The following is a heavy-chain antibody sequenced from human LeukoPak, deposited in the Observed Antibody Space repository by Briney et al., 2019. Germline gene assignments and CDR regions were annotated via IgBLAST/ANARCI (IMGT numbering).Heavy chain of an antibody. CDR2: ISSSGTTI. CDR1: GFTFSSYE. V-gene: IGHV3-48*03. J-gene: IGHJ5*02. D-gene: IGHD2-15*01. CDR3: ARVGVVVAATGNLWFDP. Sequence: GGSLRLSCAASGFTFSSYEMNWVRQAPGKGLEWVSYISSSGTTIYYADSVKGRFTISRDNAKNSLYLQMNSLRAEDTAVYYCARVGVVVAATGNLWFDPWGQGTLVTVSS.